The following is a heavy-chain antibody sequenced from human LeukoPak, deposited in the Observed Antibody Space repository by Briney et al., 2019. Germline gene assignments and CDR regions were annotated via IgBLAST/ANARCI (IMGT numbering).Heavy chain of an antibody. Sequence: GRSLRLSCAASGFTFSTYWMSWVRQGPGKGLEWVANIKPDGSEKDYVDSLKGRFTISRDNAKNSLYLQVNSLRVEDTAVYYCARFGVPYGVDVWGQGTTVTVSS. V-gene: IGHV3-7*04. CDR3: ARFGVPYGVDV. J-gene: IGHJ6*02. CDR1: GFTFSTYW. D-gene: IGHD3-16*01. CDR2: IKPDGSEK.